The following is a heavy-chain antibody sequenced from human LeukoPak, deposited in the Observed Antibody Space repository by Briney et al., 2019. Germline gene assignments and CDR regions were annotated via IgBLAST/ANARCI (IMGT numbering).Heavy chain of an antibody. V-gene: IGHV4-59*01. CDR2: ISYSGST. D-gene: IGHD3-10*01. CDR1: GVSISSYY. J-gene: IGHJ6*03. CDR3: ARGNMVRGVRNYYYMDV. Sequence: SETLSLTCTVSGVSISSYYWSWIRQPPGKGLDWIGYISYSGSTNYNPSLKSRVTISVDTSKNQFSLKLSSVTAADTAVYYCARGNMVRGVRNYYYMDVWGKGTTVTISS.